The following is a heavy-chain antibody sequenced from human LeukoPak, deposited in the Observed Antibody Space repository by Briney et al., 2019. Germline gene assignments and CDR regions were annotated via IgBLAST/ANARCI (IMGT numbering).Heavy chain of an antibody. CDR1: GYTFTSYG. J-gene: IGHJ4*02. D-gene: IGHD6-19*01. CDR2: ISAYNGNT. Sequence: ASVKVSCKASGYTFTSYGISWVRQAPGQGLEWMGWISAYNGNTNYAQKLQGRVTMTRDTSISTAYMELSRLTSDDTAVYYCARLGGGWYHDLDSWGQGTLVTVSS. V-gene: IGHV1-18*01. CDR3: ARLGGGWYHDLDS.